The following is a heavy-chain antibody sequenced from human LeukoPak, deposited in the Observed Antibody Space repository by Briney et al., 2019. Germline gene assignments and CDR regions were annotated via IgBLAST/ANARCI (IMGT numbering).Heavy chain of an antibody. J-gene: IGHJ4*02. D-gene: IGHD3-22*01. V-gene: IGHV3-15*01. CDR3: ARHYFDGEGYSRWFDY. Sequence: GGSLRLSCAASGFTFSNAWMSWVRQAPGKGLEWVGRIKSKTDGGTTDYAAPVKGRFTISRDGSQNTLYLEMNSLKTEDTALYYCARHYFDGEGYSRWFDYWGQGILVAVSS. CDR1: GFTFSNAW. CDR2: IKSKTDGGTT.